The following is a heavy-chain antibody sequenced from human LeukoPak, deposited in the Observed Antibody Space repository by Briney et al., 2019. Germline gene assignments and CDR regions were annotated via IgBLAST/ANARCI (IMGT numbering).Heavy chain of an antibody. CDR3: TRLRWSPADAFEI. CDR1: GGSVSSGTYY. D-gene: IGHD3-3*01. CDR2: IYSSGNT. V-gene: IGHV4-39*01. J-gene: IGHJ3*02. Sequence: IPSETLSLTCTVSGGSVSSGTYYWGWIRQPPGKGLEWIGNIYSSGNTYYNPSLKSRVTLSVDTSRNQFSLKLNSVTAADTAVYYCTRLRWSPADAFEIWGQGTLVIVSS.